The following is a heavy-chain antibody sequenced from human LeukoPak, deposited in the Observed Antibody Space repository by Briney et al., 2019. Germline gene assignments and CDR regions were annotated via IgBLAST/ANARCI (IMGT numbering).Heavy chain of an antibody. V-gene: IGHV4-61*01. D-gene: IGHD6-6*01. CDR3: ARRTPEYTNRWYFDL. J-gene: IGHJ2*01. CDR1: GGSVSSGSYY. Sequence: PSETLSLTCTVSGGSVSSGSYYWSWIRQPPGKGLEWIGYIYYSGSTNYNPSLKSRVTISVDTSKNQFSLKLSSVTAADTAVYYCARRTPEYTNRWYFDLWGRGTLVTVSS. CDR2: IYYSGST.